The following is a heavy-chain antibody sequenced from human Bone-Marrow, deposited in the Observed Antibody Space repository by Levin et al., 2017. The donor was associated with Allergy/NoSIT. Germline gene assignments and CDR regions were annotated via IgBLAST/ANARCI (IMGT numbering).Heavy chain of an antibody. CDR3: ARRLASNRLDFDY. Sequence: SGPTLVKPTQTLTLTCTFSGFSLSTNGVAVAWIRQPPGKALEWLALISLADDKRYSPSLESRLTITKDTSKNQVVLTMTNMDPMDTATYYCARRLASNRLDFDYWGQGTLVTVSS. V-gene: IGHV2-5*02. J-gene: IGHJ4*02. CDR2: ISLADDK. CDR1: GFSLSTNGVA. D-gene: IGHD1-14*01.